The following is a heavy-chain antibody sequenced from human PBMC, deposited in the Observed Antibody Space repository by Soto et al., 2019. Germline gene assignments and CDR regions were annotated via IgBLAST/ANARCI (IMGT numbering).Heavy chain of an antibody. D-gene: IGHD2-15*01. CDR1: GFTFSSYW. CDR3: ARAPVEVDYGMDV. CDR2: INNDGSGT. V-gene: IGHV3-74*01. Sequence: EVRLVESGGGLVQPGGSLRLSCAASGFTFSSYWMHWVRQAPGKGLVWVSRINNDGSGTHYADSVKGRFTISRDNAKNTLYLQMISLRAEDTAVYYCARAPVEVDYGMDVWGQGTTVTVSS. J-gene: IGHJ6*02.